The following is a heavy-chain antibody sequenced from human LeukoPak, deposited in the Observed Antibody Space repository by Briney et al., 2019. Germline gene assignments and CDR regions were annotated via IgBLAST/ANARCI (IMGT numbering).Heavy chain of an antibody. Sequence: GCSLRLPCAAAGFTFSRNWMSWVRQAPGKGLQWVANIKQDGSEKYYVDSVKGRFTISRDNAKKSLYLQMNSLRGEDTAVYYCARGLGINGLALDMWGQGKMVTVSS. CDR3: ARGLGINGLALDM. J-gene: IGHJ3*02. V-gene: IGHV3-7*05. CDR2: IKQDGSEK. CDR1: GFTFSRNW. D-gene: IGHD3-10*01.